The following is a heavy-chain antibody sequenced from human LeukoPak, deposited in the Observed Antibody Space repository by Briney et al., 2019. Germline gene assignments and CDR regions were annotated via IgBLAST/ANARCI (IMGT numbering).Heavy chain of an antibody. CDR1: GGSISSSGYY. CDR2: IYHSGST. J-gene: IGHJ4*02. Sequence: SETLSLTCTVSGGSISSSGYYWGWIRQPPGKGLEWIGEIYHSGSTNYNPSLKSRVTISVDKSKNQFSLKLSSVTAADTAVYYCAMSYGSGSYCDYWGQGTLVTVSS. CDR3: AMSYGSGSYCDY. D-gene: IGHD3-10*01. V-gene: IGHV4-39*07.